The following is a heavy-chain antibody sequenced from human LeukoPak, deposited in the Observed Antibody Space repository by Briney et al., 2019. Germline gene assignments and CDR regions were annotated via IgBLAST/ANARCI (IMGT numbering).Heavy chain of an antibody. Sequence: GGSLKLSCAAPGFTFSNAWMSWVRQAPGKGLEWVGRIKSKTDGGTTDYAAPVKGRYDISRDDSKNTLYLQMNSLKTEDTAIYYCTKTYYYGSGSLDYWGQGTLVTVSS. CDR2: IKSKTDGGTT. CDR3: TKTYYYGSGSLDY. CDR1: GFTFSNAW. D-gene: IGHD3-10*01. V-gene: IGHV3-15*01. J-gene: IGHJ4*02.